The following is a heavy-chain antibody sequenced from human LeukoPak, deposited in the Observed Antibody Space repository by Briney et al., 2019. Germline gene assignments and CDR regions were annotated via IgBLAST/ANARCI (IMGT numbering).Heavy chain of an antibody. V-gene: IGHV4-59*01. CDR3: ARGGNPSDAFDI. CDR1: GGSISSYY. CDR2: IYYSGST. Sequence: SETLSLTCTDSGGSISSYYWSWIRQPPGKGLEWIGYIYYSGSTNYNPSLKSRVTISVDTSKNQFSLKLSSVTAADTAAYYCARGGNPSDAFDIWGQGTMVTVSS. J-gene: IGHJ3*02. D-gene: IGHD4-23*01.